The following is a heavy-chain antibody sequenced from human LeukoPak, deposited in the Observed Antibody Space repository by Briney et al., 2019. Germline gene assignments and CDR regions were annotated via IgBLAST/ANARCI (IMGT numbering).Heavy chain of an antibody. Sequence: SETLSLTCTVSGGSISSGDYYWSWIRQPPGKGLEWIGYIYYSGSTNYNPSLKSRVTISVDTSKNQFSLKLSSVTAADTAVYYCARYYSSGWYWAYFDYWGQGTLVTVSS. CDR1: GGSISSGDYY. V-gene: IGHV4-61*08. CDR3: ARYYSSGWYWAYFDY. D-gene: IGHD6-19*01. CDR2: IYYSGST. J-gene: IGHJ4*02.